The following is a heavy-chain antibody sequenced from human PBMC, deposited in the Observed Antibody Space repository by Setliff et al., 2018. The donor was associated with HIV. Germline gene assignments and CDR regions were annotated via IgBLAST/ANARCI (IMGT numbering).Heavy chain of an antibody. V-gene: IGHV3-7*01. D-gene: IGHD2-15*01. J-gene: IGHJ4*02. CDR2: IELYGSEK. CDR1: GFTFSRYW. CDR3: ATYRGYNSGDRWSFFDY. Sequence: GGSLRLSCAASGFTFSRYWMIWVRQAPGKGLEWVANIELYGSEKNYVDSVEGRLTISRDNARNSLFLQMNSMRAEDTAVYYCATYRGYNSGDRWSFFDYWGQGILVTVSS.